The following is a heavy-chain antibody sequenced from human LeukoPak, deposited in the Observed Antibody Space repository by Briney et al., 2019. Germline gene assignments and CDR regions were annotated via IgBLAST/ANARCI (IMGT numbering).Heavy chain of an antibody. CDR1: SGSFRTYY. CDR2: IYHSGST. Sequence: PSETLSLTCTVSSGSFRTYYWSWIRQPPGKGMEWIGSIYHSGSTYYNPSLKSRVTISVDTSKNQFSLKLSSVTAADTAVYYCARVTSGYDYYFDYWGQGTLVTVSS. D-gene: IGHD5-12*01. CDR3: ARVTSGYDYYFDY. J-gene: IGHJ4*02. V-gene: IGHV4-38-2*02.